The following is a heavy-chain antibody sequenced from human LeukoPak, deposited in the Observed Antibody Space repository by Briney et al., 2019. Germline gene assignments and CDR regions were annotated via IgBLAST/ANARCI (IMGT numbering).Heavy chain of an antibody. V-gene: IGHV3-15*01. CDR3: ARDATYYYGSGSYLRY. D-gene: IGHD3-10*01. J-gene: IGHJ4*02. Sequence: PGGSLRLSCAASGFTFSNAWMSWVRQAPGKGLEWVGRIKSKTDGGTTDYAAPVKGRFTISRDDSKNTLYLQMNSLKTEDTAVYYCARDATYYYGSGSYLRYWGQGTLVTVSS. CDR1: GFTFSNAW. CDR2: IKSKTDGGTT.